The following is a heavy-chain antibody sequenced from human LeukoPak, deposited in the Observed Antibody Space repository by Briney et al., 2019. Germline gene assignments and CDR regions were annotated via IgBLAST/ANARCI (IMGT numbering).Heavy chain of an antibody. J-gene: IGHJ4*02. CDR2: ISGSGDST. CDR3: AKATLRTTVVKGVLDY. CDR1: GFTFSNYA. Sequence: GGSLRLSCAASGFTFSNYAMRWVRQAPGKGLEWVSGISGSGDSTYYADSVKGRFTISRDNSKNTLYLQMNSLRAEDTAVYYCAKATLRTTVVKGVLDYWGQGTLVTVSS. V-gene: IGHV3-23*01. D-gene: IGHD4-23*01.